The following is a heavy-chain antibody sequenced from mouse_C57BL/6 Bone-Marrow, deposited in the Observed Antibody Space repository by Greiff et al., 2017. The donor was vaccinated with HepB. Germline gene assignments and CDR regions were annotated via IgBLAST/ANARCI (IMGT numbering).Heavy chain of an antibody. CDR3: APITTVVATDYAMDY. CDR2: INPNYGTT. Sequence: VQLKQSGPELVKPGASVKISCKASGYSFTDYNMNWVKQSNGKSLEWIGVINPNYGTTSYNQKFKGKATLTVDQSSSTAYMQLNSMTSEDSAVYYCAPITTVVATDYAMDYWGQGTSVTVSS. J-gene: IGHJ4*01. D-gene: IGHD1-1*01. CDR1: GYSFTDYN. V-gene: IGHV1-39*01.